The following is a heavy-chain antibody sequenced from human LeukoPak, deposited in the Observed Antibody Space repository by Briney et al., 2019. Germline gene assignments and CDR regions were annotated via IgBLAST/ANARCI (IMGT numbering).Heavy chain of an antibody. J-gene: IGHJ4*02. V-gene: IGHV3-21*01. CDR1: GFTFSDYS. CDR3: AMIPGSY. Sequence: GGSLRLSCAASGFTFSDYSMSWVRQAPGKGLEWVSSISTSTSYIYYADSAKGRFTISRDNAKNSLYLQMNSLRAEDTALYYCAMIPGSYWGQGTLVTVSS. CDR2: ISTSTSYI. D-gene: IGHD1-1*01.